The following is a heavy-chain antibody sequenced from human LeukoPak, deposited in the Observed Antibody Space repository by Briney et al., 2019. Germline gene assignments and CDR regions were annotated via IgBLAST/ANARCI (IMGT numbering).Heavy chain of an antibody. CDR1: GGSISSGGYY. V-gene: IGHV4-31*03. CDR3: ARGRRYSYGLDYFDY. J-gene: IGHJ4*02. Sequence: SPSETLSLTCTVSGGSISSGGYYWSWIRPHPGQGLEWIGYIYYSGSTYYNPSLKSRVTISVDTSKNQFSLKLSAVTAADTAVYYCARGRRYSYGLDYFDYWGQGTLVTVSS. CDR2: IYYSGST. D-gene: IGHD5-18*01.